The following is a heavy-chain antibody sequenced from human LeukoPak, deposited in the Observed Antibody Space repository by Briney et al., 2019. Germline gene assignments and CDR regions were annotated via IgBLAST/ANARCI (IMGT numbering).Heavy chain of an antibody. V-gene: IGHV3-21*01. Sequence: GESLRLSCAASGFTFSYYTMSWVRQAPGKGLEWVSSISSTGSSIYYADSVKGRFTISRDNAKNLLYLQMSSLRVEDTAVYYCARDDVAWNDVHWFDPWGQGTLVTVSS. J-gene: IGHJ5*02. CDR1: GFTFSYYT. D-gene: IGHD1-1*01. CDR2: ISSTGSSI. CDR3: ARDDVAWNDVHWFDP.